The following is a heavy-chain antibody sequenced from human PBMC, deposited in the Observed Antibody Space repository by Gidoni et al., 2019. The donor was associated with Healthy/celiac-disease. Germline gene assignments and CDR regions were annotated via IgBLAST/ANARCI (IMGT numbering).Heavy chain of an antibody. CDR2: ISSSGSTI. V-gene: IGHV3-48*03. CDR3: ARVRPITIRGGFDY. Sequence: EVQLVESGGGLVQPGGSLRLSCAASGFTFSSYEMNWVRQAPGKGLEWVSYISSSGSTIYYADSVKGRFTISRDNAKNSLYLQMNSLRAEDTAVYYCARVRPITIRGGFDYWGQGTLVTVSS. CDR1: GFTFSSYE. D-gene: IGHD3-3*01. J-gene: IGHJ4*02.